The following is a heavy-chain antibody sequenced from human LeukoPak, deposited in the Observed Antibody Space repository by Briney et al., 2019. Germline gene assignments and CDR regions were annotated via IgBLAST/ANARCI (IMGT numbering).Heavy chain of an antibody. CDR3: GRLLDRNYEGGAFDP. Sequence: SETLSLTCTVSGGSISSSSNNWGWIRQPPGKGLEWIGSMYYSGSTYYNPSLKGRVTISVDTSKNQFSLKLSSVTAADTAVYYCGRLLDRNYEGGAFDPWGQGTLVTVSS. D-gene: IGHD1-14*01. J-gene: IGHJ5*02. CDR1: GGSISSSSNN. V-gene: IGHV4-39*01. CDR2: MYYSGST.